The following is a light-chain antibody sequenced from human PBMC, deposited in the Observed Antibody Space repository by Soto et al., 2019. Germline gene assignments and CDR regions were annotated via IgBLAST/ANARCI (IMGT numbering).Light chain of an antibody. V-gene: IGLV2-11*01. CDR3: CSYAGTYTLV. Sequence: QSALTQPRSVSGSPGQSVTISCTGSSSDVGGYDFVSWYQQHPGKAPKLMISDVSERPSGVPDRFSCSKSANTASLTISGLQAEDEADYYCCSYAGTYTLVFGGGTKLTVL. CDR2: DVS. CDR1: SSDVGGYDF. J-gene: IGLJ3*02.